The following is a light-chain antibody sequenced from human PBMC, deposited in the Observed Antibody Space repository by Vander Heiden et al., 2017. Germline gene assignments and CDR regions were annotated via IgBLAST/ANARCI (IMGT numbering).Light chain of an antibody. CDR1: RSNIGAGFD. Sequence: VLTQPPSVSGAPRPTCTISCTASRSNIGAGFDVHWYQQLPGAAPKLLIYGKSNRPSGVPDRFSDSKSDTSASLAITGLQAEDEADYYCQSYDSSLSAWVFGGGTKLTV. CDR2: GKS. V-gene: IGLV1-40*01. CDR3: QSYDSSLSAWV. J-gene: IGLJ3*02.